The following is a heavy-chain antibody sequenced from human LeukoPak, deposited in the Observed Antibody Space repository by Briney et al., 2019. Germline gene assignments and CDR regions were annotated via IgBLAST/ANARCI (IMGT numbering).Heavy chain of an antibody. Sequence: GGSLRLSCAASGFTFHDYGMHWVRQAPGKGLEWVSGISYNSGTIGYADSVKGRFTISRDNAKNSLYLQMNSLRPEDTALYHCGKADDRGYSFGTDYWGQGTLVTVSS. CDR1: GFTFHDYG. J-gene: IGHJ4*02. D-gene: IGHD5-18*01. CDR2: ISYNSGTI. V-gene: IGHV3-9*01. CDR3: GKADDRGYSFGTDY.